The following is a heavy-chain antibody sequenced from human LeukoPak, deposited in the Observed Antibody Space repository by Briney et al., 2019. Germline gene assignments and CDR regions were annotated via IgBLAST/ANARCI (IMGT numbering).Heavy chain of an antibody. Sequence: PGGSLRLSCAASGFTFSSYAMSWVRQAPGKGLESVSAISGSGGSTYYADSVKGRFTISRDNSKNTLYLQMNSLRAEDTAVYYCAKSRAACTNGVCYTAWGFDYWGQGTLVTVSS. CDR1: GFTFSSYA. CDR2: ISGSGGST. V-gene: IGHV3-23*01. D-gene: IGHD2-8*01. J-gene: IGHJ4*02. CDR3: AKSRAACTNGVCYTAWGFDY.